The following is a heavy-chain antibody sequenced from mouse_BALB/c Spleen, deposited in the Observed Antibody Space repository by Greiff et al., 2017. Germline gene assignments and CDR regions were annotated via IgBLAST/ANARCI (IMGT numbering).Heavy chain of an antibody. J-gene: IGHJ4*01. Sequence: EVQVVESGGGLVKPGGSLKLSCAASGFTFSSYTMSWVRQTPEKRLEWVATISSGGSYTYYPDSVKGRFTISRDNAKNTLYLQMSSLKSEDTAMYYCTREGIEDAMDYWGQGTSVTVSS. V-gene: IGHV5-6-4*01. CDR3: TREGIEDAMDY. CDR2: ISSGGSYT. CDR1: GFTFSSYT.